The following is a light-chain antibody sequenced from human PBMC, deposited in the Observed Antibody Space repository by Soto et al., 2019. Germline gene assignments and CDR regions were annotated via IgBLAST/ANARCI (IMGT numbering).Light chain of an antibody. CDR1: QSLMNSNGYNY. Sequence: DIVMTQSPLSLSVTPGEPASISCRSSQSLMNSNGYNYLDWYLQKPWQSPQLLIYLGSNRASGVPGRFSGSGSGIDFTLKISRVEAEDVGGYYCMQALQAPFTFGPGTKVDIK. V-gene: IGKV2-28*01. CDR2: LGS. CDR3: MQALQAPFT. J-gene: IGKJ3*01.